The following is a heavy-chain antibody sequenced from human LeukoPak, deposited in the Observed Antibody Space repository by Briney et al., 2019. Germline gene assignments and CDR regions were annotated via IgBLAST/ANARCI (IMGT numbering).Heavy chain of an antibody. Sequence: PGGSLRLSCAASGFTFSSYSMNWVRQAPGKGLEWVSSISSSSSYIYYADSVKGRFTISRDNAKNSLYLQMNSLRAEDTAVYYCARARSRGDYENDYWGQGTLVTVSS. CDR2: ISSSSSYI. CDR1: GFTFSSYS. CDR3: ARARSRGDYENDY. J-gene: IGHJ4*02. V-gene: IGHV3-21*01. D-gene: IGHD4-17*01.